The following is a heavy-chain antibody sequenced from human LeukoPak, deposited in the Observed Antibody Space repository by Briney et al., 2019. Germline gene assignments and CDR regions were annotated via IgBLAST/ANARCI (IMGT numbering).Heavy chain of an antibody. CDR2: INWNGGST. J-gene: IGHJ6*03. CDR3: ARGGNYYGSGSYSGYYMDV. V-gene: IGHV3-20*04. CDR1: GFTFDDYG. D-gene: IGHD3-10*01. Sequence: PGGSLRLSCAASGFTFDDYGMSWVRQAPGKGLEWVSGINWNGGSTGYADSVKGRFTISRDNAKNSLYLQMNSLRAEDTALYYCARGGNYYGSGSYSGYYMDVWGKGTTVTVSS.